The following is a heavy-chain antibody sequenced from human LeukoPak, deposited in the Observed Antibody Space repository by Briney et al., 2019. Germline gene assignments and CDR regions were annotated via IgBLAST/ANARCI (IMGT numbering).Heavy chain of an antibody. CDR1: GFTFSSYG. V-gene: IGHV3-30*18. CDR2: ISYDGSNK. Sequence: PGGPLRLSCAASGFTFSSYGMHWVRQAPGKGLEWVAVISYDGSNKYYADSVKGRFTISRDNSKNTLYLQMNSLRAEDTAVYYCAKDLEDIVVVPAVPDYWGQGTLVTVTS. D-gene: IGHD2-2*01. J-gene: IGHJ4*02. CDR3: AKDLEDIVVVPAVPDY.